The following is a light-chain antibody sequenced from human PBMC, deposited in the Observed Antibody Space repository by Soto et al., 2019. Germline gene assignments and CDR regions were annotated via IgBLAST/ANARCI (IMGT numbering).Light chain of an antibody. V-gene: IGKV3-11*01. CDR2: DAS. CDR1: QSVSSY. J-gene: IGKJ4*01. Sequence: EIVLTQSPATLSLSPGERATLSCRASQSVSSYLAWYQQKPGQAPRLLIYDASNRATSIPARFSGSGSGTDFTLTISSLEPEDFAVYYCQQRSNWVLTFGGGTKVEIK. CDR3: QQRSNWVLT.